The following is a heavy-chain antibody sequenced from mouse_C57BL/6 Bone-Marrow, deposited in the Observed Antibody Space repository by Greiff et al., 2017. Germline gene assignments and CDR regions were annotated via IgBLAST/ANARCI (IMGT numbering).Heavy chain of an antibody. CDR1: GYAFSSSW. V-gene: IGHV1-82*01. CDR2: IYPGDGDT. D-gene: IGHD2-3*01. CDR3: ARGGLYDAPDY. J-gene: IGHJ2*01. Sequence: QVQLQQSGPELVKPGASVKISCKASGYAFSSSWMNWVKQRPGKGLEWIGRIYPGDGDTNYNGKFKGKATLTADKSSSTAYMQLSSLTSEDSAVYFCARGGLYDAPDYWGQGTTLTVSS.